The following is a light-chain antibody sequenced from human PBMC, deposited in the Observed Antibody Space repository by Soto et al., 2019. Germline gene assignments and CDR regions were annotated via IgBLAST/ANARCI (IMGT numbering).Light chain of an antibody. CDR3: QQYYSLPPT. V-gene: IGKV4-1*01. CDR1: QSVLYRSNTKNY. CDR2: WAS. Sequence: DIVMTQSPDSLAVSLGERATINCKSSQSVLYRSNTKNYLAWYQQKPGQPPNLLIYWASTRGSGVPDRFSGSGSGTDFTLTIGSLQAEDVAVYYCQQYYSLPPTFGQGTKVEIK. J-gene: IGKJ1*01.